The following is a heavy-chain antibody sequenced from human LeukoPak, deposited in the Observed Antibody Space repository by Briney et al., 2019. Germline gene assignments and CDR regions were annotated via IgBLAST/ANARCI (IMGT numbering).Heavy chain of an antibody. Sequence: TSETLSLTCTVSGGSISSGGYYWSRIRQHPGKGLEWIGYIYCSGSTYYNPSLKSRVTISVDTSKNQFSLKLSSVTAADTAVYYCARETVVVPAASEPRAYFDYWGQGTLVTVSS. CDR3: ARETVVVPAASEPRAYFDY. CDR1: GGSISSGGYY. V-gene: IGHV4-31*03. CDR2: IYCSGST. D-gene: IGHD2-2*01. J-gene: IGHJ4*02.